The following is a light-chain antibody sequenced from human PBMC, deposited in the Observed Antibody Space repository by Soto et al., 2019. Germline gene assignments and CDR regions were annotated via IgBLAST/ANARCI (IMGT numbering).Light chain of an antibody. Sequence: EIVLTQSPATLSLSPGERVTLSCRASQSVSSYFAWYQQKPGLAPRLLIYDASTRAAGIPARFSGSGSGTDFTLTISRLEPADFAVYYCQQRSDWPLTFGGGTKVEIK. CDR1: QSVSSY. CDR3: QQRSDWPLT. V-gene: IGKV3-11*01. CDR2: DAS. J-gene: IGKJ4*01.